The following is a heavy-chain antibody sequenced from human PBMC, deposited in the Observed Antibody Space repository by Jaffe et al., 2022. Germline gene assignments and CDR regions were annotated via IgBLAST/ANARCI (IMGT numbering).Heavy chain of an antibody. CDR3: ARPRQEWLLMDV. CDR2: IYYSGST. V-gene: IGHV4-39*01. Sequence: QLQLQESGPGLVKPSETLSLTCTVSGGSISSSSYYWGWIRQPPGKGLEWIGSIYYSGSTYYNPSLKSRVTISVDTSKNQFSLKLSSVTAADTAVYYCARPRQEWLLMDVWGKGTTVTVSS. D-gene: IGHD3-3*01. CDR1: GGSISSSSYY. J-gene: IGHJ6*04.